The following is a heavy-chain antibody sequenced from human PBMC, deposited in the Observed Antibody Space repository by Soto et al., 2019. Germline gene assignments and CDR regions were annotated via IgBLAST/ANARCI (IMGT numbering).Heavy chain of an antibody. CDR2: IYYSGST. J-gene: IGHJ4*02. V-gene: IGHV4-59*01. Sequence: SETLSLTCTVSGGSISSYYRSWIRQPPGKGLEWIGYIYYSGSTNYNPSLKSRVTISVDTSKNQFSLKLSSVTAADTAVYYCARALSIAARPFDYWGQGTLVTVSS. CDR3: ARALSIAARPFDY. CDR1: GGSISSYY. D-gene: IGHD6-6*01.